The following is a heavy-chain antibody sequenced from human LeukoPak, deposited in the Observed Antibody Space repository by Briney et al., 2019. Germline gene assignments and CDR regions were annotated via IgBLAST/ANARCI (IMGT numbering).Heavy chain of an antibody. CDR3: AREGGYCNSGYCYISLDY. CDR1: GGSISSGSYY. CDR2: IYSSGTT. V-gene: IGHV4-61*02. J-gene: IGHJ4*02. D-gene: IGHD2-2*02. Sequence: EPSETLSLTCTVSGGSISSGSYYWSWIRQPAGKGLEWIGRIYSSGTTNYNPSLRSRVSMSVDTSKNQFSLKLSSVIAADTAVYYCAREGGYCNSGYCYISLDYWGQGTLVTVSS.